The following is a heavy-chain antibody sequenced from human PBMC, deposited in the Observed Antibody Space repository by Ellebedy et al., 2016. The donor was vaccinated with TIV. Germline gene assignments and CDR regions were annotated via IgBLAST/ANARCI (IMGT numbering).Heavy chain of an antibody. J-gene: IGHJ4*02. CDR2: ISSSSRYI. D-gene: IGHD4-23*01. V-gene: IGHV3-21*01. Sequence: GESLKISXAASGFTFSSYSMNWVRQAPGKGLEWVSSISSSSRYIYYADSVKGRFTISRDNAKNSLYLQMNSLRAEDTAVYYCARDRLDYGGTFDYWGQGTLVTVSS. CDR3: ARDRLDYGGTFDY. CDR1: GFTFSSYS.